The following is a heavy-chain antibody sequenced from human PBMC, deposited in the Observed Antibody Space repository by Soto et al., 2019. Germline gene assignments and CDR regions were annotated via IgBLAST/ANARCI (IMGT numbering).Heavy chain of an antibody. CDR2: MNPNSDNT. V-gene: IGHV1-8*01. D-gene: IGHD3-16*01. CDR1: GYTFTSYD. Sequence: GASVKVSCKASGYTFTSYDINWVRQATGQGLEWMGCMNPNSDNTGYAQKFQRRITMTRNTSISTAYMDLSSLRSDNTDVYYFATEGVRGMDVWGEGTKGSVYS. CDR3: ATEGVRGMDV. J-gene: IGHJ6*04.